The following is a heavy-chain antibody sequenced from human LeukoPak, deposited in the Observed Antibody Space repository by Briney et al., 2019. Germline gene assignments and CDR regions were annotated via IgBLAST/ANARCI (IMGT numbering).Heavy chain of an antibody. V-gene: IGHV4-59*11. CDR2: IYYSGST. CDR3: ASSLYCSSTSCRSFDP. J-gene: IGHJ5*02. D-gene: IGHD2-2*01. CDR1: GGSISSHY. Sequence: SETLSLTCTVSGGSISSHYWSWIRQPPGEGLEWIGYIYYSGSTNYNPSLKSRVTISVDTSKNQFSLKLSSVTAADTAVYYCASSLYCSSTSCRSFDPWGQGTLVTVSS.